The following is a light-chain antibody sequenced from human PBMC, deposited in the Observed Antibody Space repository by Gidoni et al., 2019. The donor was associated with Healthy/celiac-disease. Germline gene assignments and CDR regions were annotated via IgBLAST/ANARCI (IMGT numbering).Light chain of an antibody. V-gene: IGKV1-12*01. CDR1: QSISSY. Sequence: DIQMTPSPSSLSASVGDRVTITCRASQSISSYLDWYQQKPGKAPKLLIYAASSLQSGVPSRFSGSGSGTDFTLTISSLQPEDFATYYCQQANSFPPTFGQXTKVEIK. CDR3: QQANSFPPT. CDR2: AAS. J-gene: IGKJ1*01.